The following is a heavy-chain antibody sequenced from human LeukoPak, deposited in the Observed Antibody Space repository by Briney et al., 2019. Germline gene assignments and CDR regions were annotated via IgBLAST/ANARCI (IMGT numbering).Heavy chain of an antibody. CDR1: GGSISNSSYY. J-gene: IGHJ4*02. Sequence: ASETLSLTCIVSGGSISNSSYYWGWIRQPPGKGLEWIGSIYYSGSAYYNPSLKSRVTISVDTSKNQFSLKLTPVTAADTAVYYCARHWVVTPNYWGQGTLVTVSS. D-gene: IGHD4-23*01. CDR3: ARHWVVTPNY. V-gene: IGHV4-39*01. CDR2: IYYSGSA.